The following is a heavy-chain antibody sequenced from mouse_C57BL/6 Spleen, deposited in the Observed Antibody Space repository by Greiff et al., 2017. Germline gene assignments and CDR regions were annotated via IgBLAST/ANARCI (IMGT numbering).Heavy chain of an antibody. CDR1: GYTFTSYW. D-gene: IGHD1-1*01. V-gene: IGHV1-7*01. Sequence: QVQLQQSGAELAKPGASVKLSCKASGYTFTSYWMHWVKQRPGQGLEWIGYINPSSGYTKYNQKFKDKATLTADKSSSTAYMQLSSLTYEDSAVYYCARDYYGSSSYFDVWGTGTTVTVSS. CDR3: ARDYYGSSSYFDV. CDR2: INPSSGYT. J-gene: IGHJ1*03.